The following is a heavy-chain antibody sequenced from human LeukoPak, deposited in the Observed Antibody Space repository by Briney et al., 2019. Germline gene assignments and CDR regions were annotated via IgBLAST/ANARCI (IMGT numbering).Heavy chain of an antibody. CDR1: GFTFSSYS. CDR3: ARDGGYSYGFLFDY. V-gene: IGHV3-48*04. D-gene: IGHD5-18*01. J-gene: IGHJ4*02. CDR2: ISGISSTI. Sequence: GGSLRLSCAASGFTFSSYSMNWVRQAPGKGLEWVSYISGISSTIYYADSVKGRFTISRDNAKNSLFLQMNSLRAEDTAVYYCARDGGYSYGFLFDYWGQGTLVTVSS.